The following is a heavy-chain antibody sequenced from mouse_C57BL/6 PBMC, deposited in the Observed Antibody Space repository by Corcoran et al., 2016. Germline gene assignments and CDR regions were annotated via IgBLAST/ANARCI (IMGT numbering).Heavy chain of an antibody. CDR3: AREEGHYYGSSPFAY. CDR1: GYTFTDYY. Sequence: QVQLQQSGPELVKPGASVKISCKASGYTFTDYYINWVKQRPGQGLEWIGWIFPGSGSTYYNEKFKGKATLTVDQSSSTAYMLLSSLTSEDSAVYFCAREEGHYYGSSPFAYWGQGTLVTVSA. J-gene: IGHJ3*01. CDR2: IFPGSGST. V-gene: IGHV1-75*01. D-gene: IGHD1-1*01.